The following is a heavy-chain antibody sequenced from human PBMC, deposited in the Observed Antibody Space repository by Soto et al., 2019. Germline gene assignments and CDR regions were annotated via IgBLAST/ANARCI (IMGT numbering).Heavy chain of an antibody. CDR2: IHYSGST. D-gene: IGHD3-3*01. J-gene: IGHJ3*02. V-gene: IGHV4-59*08. Sequence: QVQLQESGPGLVKPSETLSLTCTVSGGSISSYYWRWIRQPPGKGPEWIGYIHYSGSTNYNPSLKSRVTISVDTSKNQFSLKLSSVTAADTALYYCARHSDFWSGSLDGFDIWGEGTTVTVSS. CDR3: ARHSDFWSGSLDGFDI. CDR1: GGSISSYY.